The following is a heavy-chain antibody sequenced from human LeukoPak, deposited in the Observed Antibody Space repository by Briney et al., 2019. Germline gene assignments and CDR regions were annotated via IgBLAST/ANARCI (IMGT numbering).Heavy chain of an antibody. CDR2: VYSSGVG. Sequence: SETLSLTCTVSGGSITGYYWNWIRQHAGQGLEWLGRVYSSGVGNYNPSLTSRVTMSVDTSKNQFSLKLTSLTAADTAVYYCAREEFLHEIDSSGYFVYWGQGTLVTVSS. J-gene: IGHJ4*02. D-gene: IGHD3-22*01. V-gene: IGHV4-4*07. CDR1: GGSITGYY. CDR3: AREEFLHEIDSSGYFVY.